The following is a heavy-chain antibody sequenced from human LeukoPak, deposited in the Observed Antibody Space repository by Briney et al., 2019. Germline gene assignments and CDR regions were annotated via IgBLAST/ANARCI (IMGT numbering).Heavy chain of an antibody. CDR1: GFTFSSYA. J-gene: IGHJ5*02. CDR2: ISYDGSNK. Sequence: GRSLRLSCAASGFTFSSYATHWVRQAPGKGLEWVAVISYDGSNKYYADSVKGRFTISRDNSKNTLYLQMNSLRAEDTAVYYCARGSSMGRNWFDPWGQGTLVTVSS. V-gene: IGHV3-30-3*01. CDR3: ARGSSMGRNWFDP. D-gene: IGHD3-10*01.